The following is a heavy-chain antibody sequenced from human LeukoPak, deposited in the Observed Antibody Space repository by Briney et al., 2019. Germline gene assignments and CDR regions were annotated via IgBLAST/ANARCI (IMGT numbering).Heavy chain of an antibody. CDR3: ARLLYYGSGSYYNWFDP. Sequence: SETLSLTCSVSRGSISGYYWSWIRQPPGKGLEWIGYIHYSGSTNYNPSLKSRVTISVDTSKNQFSLKLSSVTAADTAMYYCARLLYYGSGSYYNWFDPWGQGTLVTVSS. CDR1: RGSISGYY. V-gene: IGHV4-59*08. D-gene: IGHD3-10*01. CDR2: IHYSGST. J-gene: IGHJ5*02.